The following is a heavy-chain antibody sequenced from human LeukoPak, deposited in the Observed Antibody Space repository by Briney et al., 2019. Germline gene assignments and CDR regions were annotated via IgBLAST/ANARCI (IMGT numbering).Heavy chain of an antibody. J-gene: IGHJ6*02. D-gene: IGHD3-22*01. CDR2: TRNKANSYTT. CDR1: GFTFSDHY. CDR3: ARLTYYYDSSGLDV. V-gene: IGHV3-72*01. Sequence: GGSLRLSCAASGFTFSDHYMDWVRQAPGKGLEWVGRTRNKANSYTTEYAASVKGRFTISRDDSKNSLYLQMNSLKTEDTAVYYCARLTYYYDSSGLDVWGQGTTVTVSS.